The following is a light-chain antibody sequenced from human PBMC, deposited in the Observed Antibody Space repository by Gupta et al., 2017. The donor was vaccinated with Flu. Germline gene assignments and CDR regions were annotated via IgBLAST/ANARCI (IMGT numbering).Light chain of an antibody. CDR1: KDINMH. Sequence: DFQIPLSPSPSSASAGDRVTITCQASKDINMHLNWYQQKPGKAPTRLIYDADNLETGVSSRLSGGGSGTDYTSTISSRQPEDIATYYCQQYNNRPLFTFGPGTKVEIK. J-gene: IGKJ3*01. CDR3: QQYNNRPLFT. CDR2: DAD. V-gene: IGKV1-33*01.